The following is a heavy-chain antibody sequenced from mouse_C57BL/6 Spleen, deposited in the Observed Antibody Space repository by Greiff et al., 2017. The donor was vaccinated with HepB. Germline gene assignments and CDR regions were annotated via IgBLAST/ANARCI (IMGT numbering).Heavy chain of an antibody. V-gene: IGHV5-17*01. CDR2: ISSGSSTI. J-gene: IGHJ2*01. D-gene: IGHD3-2*02. Sequence: EVKVVESGGGLVKPGGSLKLSCAASGFTFSDYGMHWVRQAPEKGLEWVAYISSGSSTIYYADTVKGRFTISRDNAKNTLFLQMTSLRSEDTAMFYCARGEGSGPDYWGQGTTLTVSS. CDR3: ARGEGSGPDY. CDR1: GFTFSDYG.